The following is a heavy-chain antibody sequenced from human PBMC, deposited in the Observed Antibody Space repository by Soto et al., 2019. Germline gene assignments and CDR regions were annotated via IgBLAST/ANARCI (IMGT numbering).Heavy chain of an antibody. CDR2: IYYSGST. J-gene: IGHJ6*02. V-gene: IGHV4-61*01. Sequence: SETLSLTCAVSGCSVSSGSYYWSWIRQPPGKGLEWIGYIYYSGSTNYNPSLKSRVTISVDTSKNQFSLKLSSVTAADTAVYYCARDVIVVVPVAQNYYGMDVWGQGTTVTVSS. D-gene: IGHD2-2*01. CDR1: GCSVSSGSYY. CDR3: ARDVIVVVPVAQNYYGMDV.